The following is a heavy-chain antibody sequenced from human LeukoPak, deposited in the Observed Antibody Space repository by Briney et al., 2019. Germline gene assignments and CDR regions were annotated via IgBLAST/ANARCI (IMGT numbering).Heavy chain of an antibody. J-gene: IGHJ4*02. D-gene: IGHD5-24*01. Sequence: GGSLRLACAPSGFTFSSYSMNWVRHAPGKGLECVSSISSSSSYIYYADSVKRRFTISRDNAKNSLYLQMNSRRAEDTAVYYCARDLRPRYYFDYWAREPWSPSPQ. CDR1: GFTFSSYS. V-gene: IGHV3-21*01. CDR2: ISSSSSYI. CDR3: ARDLRPRYYFDY.